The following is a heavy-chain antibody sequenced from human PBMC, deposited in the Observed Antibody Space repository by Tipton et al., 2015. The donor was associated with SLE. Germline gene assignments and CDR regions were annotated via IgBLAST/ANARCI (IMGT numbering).Heavy chain of an antibody. J-gene: IGHJ4*02. V-gene: IGHV4-39*07. Sequence: LRLSCTVSGGSISTTPYYWGWIRQPPGKGLEWIGTFYYSGSAYKSYYYTYYNPSLRGRVTISVDTSKNHFSLKLSAATAADTAVYYCATDRSGNSSVYSDYWGQGTLVTVSS. D-gene: IGHD4-23*01. CDR3: ATDRSGNSSVYSDY. CDR1: GGSISTTPYY. CDR2: FYYSGSAYKSYYYT.